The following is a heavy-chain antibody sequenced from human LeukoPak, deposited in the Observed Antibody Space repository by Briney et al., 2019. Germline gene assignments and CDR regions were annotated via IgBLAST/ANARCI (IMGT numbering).Heavy chain of an antibody. CDR1: GFTFSNAW. CDR3: TTGNWGSFSY. Sequence: GGSLRLSCAASGFTFSNAWMNWVRQAPGKGLEWVGRIKSKTDGGTTDYVAPVKGGFTISRDDSKNTLYLQVNSLNTEDTAVYYCTTGNWGSFSYWGQGTLVTVSS. V-gene: IGHV3-15*01. CDR2: IKSKTDGGTT. J-gene: IGHJ4*02. D-gene: IGHD7-27*01.